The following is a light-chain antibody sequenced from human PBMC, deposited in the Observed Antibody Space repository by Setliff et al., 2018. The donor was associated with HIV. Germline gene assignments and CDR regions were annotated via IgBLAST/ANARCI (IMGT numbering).Light chain of an antibody. CDR2: STN. J-gene: IGLJ1*01. V-gene: IGLV8-61*01. Sequence: QTVVTQEPSFSVSPGGTVTLTCGLTSGSVSTSYYPSWYQQTPGQAPRTLIYSTNTRFSGVPDRSSGSILGNKAALTITGAQADDESDYYCVLFMGLGIHVFGTGTKVTVL. CDR1: SGSVSTSYY. CDR3: VLFMGLGIHV.